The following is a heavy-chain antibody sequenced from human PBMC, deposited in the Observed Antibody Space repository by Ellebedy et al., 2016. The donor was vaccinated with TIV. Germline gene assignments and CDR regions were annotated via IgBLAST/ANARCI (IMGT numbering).Heavy chain of an antibody. CDR3: AKDRRGWQLVY. Sequence: AASVKVSCKVSGYSLIELSMHWMRQVPGKGLEWMGGFDPEDGETIYAQKFQGRVTMTEDTSTDTAYMELSSLRSEDTAMYYCAKDRRGWQLVYWGQGTLVTVSS. V-gene: IGHV1-24*01. J-gene: IGHJ4*02. CDR2: FDPEDGET. D-gene: IGHD2-15*01. CDR1: GYSLIELS.